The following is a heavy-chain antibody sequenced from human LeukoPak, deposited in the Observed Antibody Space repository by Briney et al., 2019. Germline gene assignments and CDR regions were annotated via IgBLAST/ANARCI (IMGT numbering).Heavy chain of an antibody. J-gene: IGHJ6*03. CDR1: GYTFTGYY. V-gene: IGHV1-2*02. CDR2: INPNSGGT. D-gene: IGHD6-19*01. CDR3: ARGQGQWLVYGYYYYMDV. Sequence: ASVKVSCKASGYTFTGYYMHWVRQAPGQGLEWMGWINPNSGGTNYAQKFQGRVTMTRDTSISTAYVELSRLRSDDTAVYYCARGQGQWLVYGYYYYMDVWGKGTTVTVSS.